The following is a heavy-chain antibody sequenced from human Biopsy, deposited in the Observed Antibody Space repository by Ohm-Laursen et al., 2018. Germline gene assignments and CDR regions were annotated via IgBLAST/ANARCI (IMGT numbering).Heavy chain of an antibody. CDR2: LVWDDDE. D-gene: IGHD1-1*01. V-gene: IGHV2-70*04. CDR1: GFSLRSSGMR. CDR3: ARHRADNFGALEY. Sequence: TQTLTLTGTSSGFSLRSSGMRMSWVRHPPGKALEWLARLVWDDDEFYSPSLGARLTVSKDTSKNQVVLTLTNMGPVDSATYYCARHRADNFGALEYWGQGILVTASS. J-gene: IGHJ4*02.